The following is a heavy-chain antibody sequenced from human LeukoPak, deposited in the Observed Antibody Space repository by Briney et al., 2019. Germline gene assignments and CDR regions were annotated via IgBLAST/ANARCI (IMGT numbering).Heavy chain of an antibody. CDR3: ARRERWLQDFDY. CDR1: GYTFTNYY. V-gene: IGHV1-2*02. J-gene: IGHJ4*02. Sequence: ASVKVSCKAFGYTFTNYYMHWVRQAPGQGLEWMGWINPNSGGTNYAQKFQGRVTMTRDTSISTAYMELSRLRSDDTAVYYCARRERWLQDFDYWGQGTLVTVSS. CDR2: INPNSGGT. D-gene: IGHD5-24*01.